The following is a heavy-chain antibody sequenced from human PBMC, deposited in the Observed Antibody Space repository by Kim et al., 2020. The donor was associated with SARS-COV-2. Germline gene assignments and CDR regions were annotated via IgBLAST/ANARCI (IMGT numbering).Heavy chain of an antibody. J-gene: IGHJ4*01. D-gene: IGHD2-2*01. CDR3: ATDTVVPDANGGGWNY. Sequence: ASVKVSCKVSGYTLTELSIDWVRQAPGKGLEWMGAFDPEDGETIYAQEFQGRVTMTEDTSTDTVYMKLSSLRSEDTAVYYCATDTVVPDANGGGWNYWG. CDR2: FDPEDGET. CDR1: GYTLTELS. V-gene: IGHV1-24*01.